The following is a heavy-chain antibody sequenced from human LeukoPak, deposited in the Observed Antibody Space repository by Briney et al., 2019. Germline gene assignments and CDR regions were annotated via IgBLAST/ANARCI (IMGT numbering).Heavy chain of an antibody. CDR1: GGSLTSSNQY. D-gene: IGHD5-18*01. CDR3: ARPGQRGYSYDYSAFDI. CDR2: IYYSGRT. J-gene: IGHJ3*02. V-gene: IGHV4-39*01. Sequence: SETLYLTCSVVGGSLTSSNQYWGWIRQPPGKGLERIGSIYYSGRTYYNPSLKSRATISVDTSKNQFSLKLSSVTAADTAVYYCARPGQRGYSYDYSAFDIWGQGTMVTVSS.